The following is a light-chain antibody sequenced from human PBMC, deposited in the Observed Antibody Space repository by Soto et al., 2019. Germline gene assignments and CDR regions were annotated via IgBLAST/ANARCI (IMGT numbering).Light chain of an antibody. V-gene: IGLV2-14*01. CDR1: SSDVGTYNY. CDR3: SSYTSSAFVV. J-gene: IGLJ2*01. Sequence: QSVLTQPASVSGSPGQSITISCTGTSSDVGTYNYVSWYQQHPGKAPKLIIYGVTNRPSGVSNRFSGSKSGNTASLTISGLQAEDEAGYYCSSYTSSAFVVFGGGTKVTVL. CDR2: GVT.